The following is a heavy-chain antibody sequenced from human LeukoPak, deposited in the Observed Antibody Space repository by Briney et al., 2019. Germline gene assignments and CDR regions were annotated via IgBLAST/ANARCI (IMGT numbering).Heavy chain of an antibody. D-gene: IGHD2-2*01. CDR3: ARGAEAQTSPLDF. CDR2: INPKSGAA. CDR1: GYIFSDYY. V-gene: IGHV1-2*02. Sequence: ASVKVSCKASGYIFSDYYMHWVRQAPGQGLEWLGWINPKSGAADYAQQFRGRVTMTRDTSINTDYMEMKRVTSDDTAVYYCARGAEAQTSPLDFWGQGTLVIVS. J-gene: IGHJ4*02.